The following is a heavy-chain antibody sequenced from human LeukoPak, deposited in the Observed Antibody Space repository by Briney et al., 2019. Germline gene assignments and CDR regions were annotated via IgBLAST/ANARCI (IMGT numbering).Heavy chain of an antibody. V-gene: IGHV4-30-4*01. J-gene: IGHJ4*02. CDR3: ARVSCSGGSCYSFDY. Sequence: PSQTLSLTCTVSGGSISSGDYYWSWIRQPPGKGLEWIGYIYHSGSTYYNPSLKSRVTISVDTSKNQFSLRLSSVSAADTAVYYCARVSCSGGSCYSFDYWGQGTLVTVSS. CDR2: IYHSGST. D-gene: IGHD2-15*01. CDR1: GGSISSGDYY.